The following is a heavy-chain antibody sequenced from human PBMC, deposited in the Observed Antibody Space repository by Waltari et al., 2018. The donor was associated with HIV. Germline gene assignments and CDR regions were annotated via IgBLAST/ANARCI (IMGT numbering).Heavy chain of an antibody. V-gene: IGHV3-9*01. J-gene: IGHJ6*02. CDR1: GLPFVVYA. CDR2: ISWNSGDI. CDR3: VKDGASTIFGVLNGMDV. D-gene: IGHD3-3*01. Sequence: EVQLVESGGGRVHPGSSLNLPGPPSGLPFVVYALHWFRQPPGKGLEWVSGISWNSGDIAYADSVKGRFTISRDNTKNSLFLQMNSVRVEDTALYYCVKDGASTIFGVLNGMDVWGQGTTVTVSS.